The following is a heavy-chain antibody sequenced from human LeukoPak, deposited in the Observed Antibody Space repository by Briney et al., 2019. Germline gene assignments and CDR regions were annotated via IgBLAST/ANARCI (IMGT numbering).Heavy chain of an antibody. Sequence: SETLSLTCTVSGGSISSGSYYWSWIRQPAGKGLEWIGRIYTSGSTNYNPSLKSRVTISVDTSKNQFSLKLSSVTAADTAVYYCARGVIVNWFDPWGQGTLVTVSS. CDR1: GGSISSGSYY. V-gene: IGHV4-61*02. J-gene: IGHJ5*02. CDR2: IYTSGST. CDR3: ARGVIVNWFDP. D-gene: IGHD3-22*01.